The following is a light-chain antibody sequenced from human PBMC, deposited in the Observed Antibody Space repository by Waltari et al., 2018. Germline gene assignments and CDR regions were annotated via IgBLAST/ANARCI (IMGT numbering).Light chain of an antibody. J-gene: IGKJ4*01. CDR1: QYVKNN. CDR2: KAS. CDR3: QEYDSLPIT. V-gene: IGKV1-5*03. Sequence: VTITCRAVQYVKNNLAWFQQKPGKAPKVLIHKASRLESGVPSRFSGSGFGTEFILSISSLQPDDFATYYCQEYDSLPITFGGGTKVEIK.